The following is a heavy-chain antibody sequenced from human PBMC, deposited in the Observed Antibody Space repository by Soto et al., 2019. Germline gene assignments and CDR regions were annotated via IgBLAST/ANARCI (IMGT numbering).Heavy chain of an antibody. J-gene: IGHJ6*03. CDR2: IYPGDSYT. V-gene: IGHV5-51*01. CDR3: ARHYEGRFLGYCSGGSCPDSYYYYYYMDV. Sequence: PGESLKISCKGSGYSFTSYWIGWVRQMPGKGLEWMGIIYPGDSYTSYSPSFQGQVTISADKSISPAYLQWSSLKASDTAMYYCARHYEGRFLGYCSGGSCPDSYYYYYYMDVWGKGTTVTVSS. CDR1: GYSFTSYW. D-gene: IGHD2-15*01.